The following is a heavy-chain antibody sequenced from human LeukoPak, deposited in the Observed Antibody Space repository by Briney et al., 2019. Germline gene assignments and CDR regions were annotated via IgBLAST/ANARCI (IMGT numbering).Heavy chain of an antibody. CDR1: GYSVNSAYY. V-gene: IGHV4-38-2*01. CDR3: AVMTTVIRGRRFDS. CDR2: LFPDLAT. D-gene: IGHD4-23*01. Sequence: SETLSLTCAVSGYSVNSAYYWGWIRQPPGKGLEWIGNLFPDLATEYNPSLKGRVTISLDTSNNLFSLRLASVTAADMALYFCAVMTTVIRGRRFDSWGQGALVTVSS. J-gene: IGHJ4*02.